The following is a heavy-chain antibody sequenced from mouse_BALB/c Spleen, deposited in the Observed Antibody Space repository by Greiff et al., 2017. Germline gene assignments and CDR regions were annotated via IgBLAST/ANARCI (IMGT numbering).Heavy chain of an antibody. Sequence: EVQLQQSGAELVRPGALVKLSCKASGFNIKDYYMHWVKQRPEQGLEWIGWIDPENGNTIYDPKFQGKASITADTSSNTAYLQLSSLTSEDTAVYYCARKGIYNYDGYYGAYWGQGTLVTVSA. V-gene: IGHV14-1*02. J-gene: IGHJ3*01. CDR1: GFNIKDYY. D-gene: IGHD2-3*01. CDR3: ARKGIYNYDGYYGAY. CDR2: IDPENGNT.